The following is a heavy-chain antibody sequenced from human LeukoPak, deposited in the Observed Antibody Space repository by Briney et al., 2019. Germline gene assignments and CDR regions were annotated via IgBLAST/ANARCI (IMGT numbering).Heavy chain of an antibody. Sequence: GGSLRLSCAASGFTFSNYGMHWVRQAPGKGLEWVPVIWYNGSNKYYVDSVKGRFTISRDNSKDTLYLQMNTLRAEDTAVYYCARDIKAATTRGGWFDPWGQGTLVTVSS. V-gene: IGHV3-33*01. D-gene: IGHD4-11*01. CDR3: ARDIKAATTRGGWFDP. CDR1: GFTFSNYG. CDR2: IWYNGSNK. J-gene: IGHJ5*02.